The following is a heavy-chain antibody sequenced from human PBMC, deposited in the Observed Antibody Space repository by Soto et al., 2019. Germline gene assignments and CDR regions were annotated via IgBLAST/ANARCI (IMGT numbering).Heavy chain of an antibody. CDR2: IYSGGST. CDR3: ARSMITFGGVIVAPFDY. D-gene: IGHD3-16*02. CDR1: GFTVSSNY. J-gene: IGHJ4*02. V-gene: IGHV3-66*01. Sequence: EVQLVESGGGLVQPGGSLRLSCAASGFTVSSNYMSWVRQAPGKGLEWVSVIYSGGSTYYADSVKGRFTISRDKSKNTLYLQMNSLRAEDTAVYYCARSMITFGGVIVAPFDYWGQGTLVTVSS.